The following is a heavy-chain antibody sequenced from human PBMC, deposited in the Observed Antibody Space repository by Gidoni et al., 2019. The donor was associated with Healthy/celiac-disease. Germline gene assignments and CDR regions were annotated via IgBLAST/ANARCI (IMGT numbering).Heavy chain of an antibody. D-gene: IGHD3-22*01. CDR3: AKDPTPRDLMIVVRWYFDL. V-gene: IGHV3-30*18. J-gene: IGHJ2*01. Sequence: QVQLVESGGGVVQPGRSLRLSCAASGFTFSSYGMHWVRQAPGKGLEWVAVISYDGSNKYYADSVKGRFTISRDNSKNTLYLQMNSLRAEDTAVYYCAKDPTPRDLMIVVRWYFDLWGRGTLVTVSS. CDR2: ISYDGSNK. CDR1: GFTFSSYG.